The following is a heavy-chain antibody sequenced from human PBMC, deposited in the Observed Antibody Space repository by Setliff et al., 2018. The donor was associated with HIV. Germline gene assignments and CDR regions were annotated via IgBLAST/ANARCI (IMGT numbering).Heavy chain of an antibody. CDR1: GYTFTSYY. CDR2: INPSGGST. CDR3: ARGYSGSYYEDAFDI. Sequence: GASVKVSCKASGYTFTSYYIHWVRQAPGQGLGWMGIINPSGGSTSYAQRFQGRVTMTRDTSTSTVYMELGSLRSEDTAVYYCARGYSGSYYEDAFDIWGQGTMVTVSS. D-gene: IGHD1-26*01. J-gene: IGHJ3*02. V-gene: IGHV1-46*01.